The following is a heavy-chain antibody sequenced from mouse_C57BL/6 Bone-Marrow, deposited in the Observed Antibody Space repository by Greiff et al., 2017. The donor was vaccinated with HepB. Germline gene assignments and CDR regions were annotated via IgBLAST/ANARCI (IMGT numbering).Heavy chain of an antibody. CDR2: ISSGSSTI. CDR3: ARLYYDYDVGGYYYAMDY. J-gene: IGHJ4*01. D-gene: IGHD2-4*01. Sequence: EVQLVESGGGLVKPGGSLKLSCAASGFTFSDYGMHWVRQAPEKGLEWVAYISSGSSTIYYADTVKGRFTISRDNAKNTLFLQMTSLRSEDTAMYYCARLYYDYDVGGYYYAMDYWGQGTSVTVSS. CDR1: GFTFSDYG. V-gene: IGHV5-17*01.